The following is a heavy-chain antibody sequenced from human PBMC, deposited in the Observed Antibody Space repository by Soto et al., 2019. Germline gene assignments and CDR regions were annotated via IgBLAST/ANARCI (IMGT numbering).Heavy chain of an antibody. CDR2: IYWDDDK. V-gene: IGHV2-5*02. CDR1: GFSLSTSGVG. Sequence: SGPTLVNPTQTLTLTCTFSGFSLSTSGVGVGWIRQPPGKALEWLALIYWDDDKRYSPSLKSRLTITKDTSKNQVVLTMTNMDPVDTATYYCAHSRCGGDCLQSYSSHYYYGMDVWGQGATVTVSS. CDR3: AHSRCGGDCLQSYSSHYYYGMDV. D-gene: IGHD2-21*02. J-gene: IGHJ6*02.